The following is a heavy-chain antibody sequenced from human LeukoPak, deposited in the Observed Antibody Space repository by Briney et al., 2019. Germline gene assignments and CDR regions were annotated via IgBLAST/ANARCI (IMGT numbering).Heavy chain of an antibody. V-gene: IGHV1-24*01. J-gene: IGHJ4*02. CDR2: FDPEDGET. D-gene: IGHD5-18*01. CDR1: GYTLTELS. CDR3: ATWYSYGYYFDY. Sequence: ASVTVSCKVSGYTLTELSMHWVRQAPRKGLEWMGGFDPEDGETIYAQKFQGRVTMTEDTSTYTAYMELSSLRSEDTAVYCCATWYSYGYYFDYWGQGTLVTVSS.